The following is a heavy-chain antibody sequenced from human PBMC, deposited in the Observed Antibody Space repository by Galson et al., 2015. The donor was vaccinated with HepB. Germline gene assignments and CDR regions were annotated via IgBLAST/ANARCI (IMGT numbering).Heavy chain of an antibody. CDR3: AKDSARPDYDILTGYYGSYYYYGMDV. D-gene: IGHD3-9*01. J-gene: IGHJ6*02. CDR1: GFTFSSYG. CDR2: IWYDESNK. Sequence: SLRLSCAASGFTFSSYGMHWVRQAPGKGLEWVAVIWYDESNKYYADSVKGRFTISRDNSKNTLYLQMNSLRAEDTAVYYCAKDSARPDYDILTGYYGSYYYYGMDVWGQGTTVTVSS. V-gene: IGHV3-33*06.